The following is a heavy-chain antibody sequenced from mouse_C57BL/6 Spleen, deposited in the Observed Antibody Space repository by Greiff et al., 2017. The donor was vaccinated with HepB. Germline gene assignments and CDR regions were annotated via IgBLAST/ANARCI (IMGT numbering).Heavy chain of an antibody. CDR1: GYTFTDYE. Sequence: QVQLKQSGAELVRPGASVTLSCKASGYTFTDYEMHWVKQTPVHGLEWIGAIDPETGGTAYNQKFKGKAILTADKSSSTAYMELRSLTSEDSAVYYCTRCDYDRGRWFAYWGQGTLVTVSA. J-gene: IGHJ3*01. D-gene: IGHD2-4*01. CDR3: TRCDYDRGRWFAY. CDR2: IDPETGGT. V-gene: IGHV1-15*01.